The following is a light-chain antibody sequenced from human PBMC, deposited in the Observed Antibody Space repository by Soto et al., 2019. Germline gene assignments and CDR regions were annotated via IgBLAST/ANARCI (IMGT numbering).Light chain of an antibody. Sequence: DIVMTQSPDSLAVSLGERATINCKSSQSVLYSSNNKKYLAWYQQKPGQPPKLLIYLASTRESGVPDRFSGSGSGTDFTLTISSLQAEDVAVYDCQQYYSTPPTFGQGTKVEIK. CDR2: LAS. CDR3: QQYYSTPPT. J-gene: IGKJ1*01. V-gene: IGKV4-1*01. CDR1: QSVLYSSNNKKY.